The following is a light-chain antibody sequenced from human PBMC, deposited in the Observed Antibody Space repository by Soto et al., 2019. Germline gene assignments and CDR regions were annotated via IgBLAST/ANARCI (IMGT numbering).Light chain of an antibody. CDR1: SSNIGAGYD. CDR3: QSYDSSLDVV. J-gene: IGLJ2*01. CDR2: GNS. V-gene: IGLV1-40*01. Sequence: QSALTQPPSVSGAPGQRVTISCTGSSSNIGAGYDVHWYQQLPGTAPKLLIYGNSNRPSGVPDRFSGYKSGTSASLAITGLQAEDEADYYCQSYDSSLDVVFGGGTKLTVL.